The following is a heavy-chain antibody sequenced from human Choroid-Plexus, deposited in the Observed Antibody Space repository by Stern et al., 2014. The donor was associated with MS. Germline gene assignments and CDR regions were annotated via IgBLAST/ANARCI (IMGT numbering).Heavy chain of an antibody. CDR3: ARDQRGITIFGVVTDYYYLGMDV. D-gene: IGHD3-3*01. J-gene: IGHJ6*02. Sequence: VQLVESGAEVKKLGASVKVSCKTSGYIFTGYYIHWVRQAPGQGLEWMAWINPNTGGPKYAQKFQGRVTMSRDTSIITAYVELSSLTSDDTAVYYCARDQRGITIFGVVTDYYYLGMDVWGQGTTVTVSS. CDR1: GYIFTGYY. CDR2: INPNTGGP. V-gene: IGHV1-2*02.